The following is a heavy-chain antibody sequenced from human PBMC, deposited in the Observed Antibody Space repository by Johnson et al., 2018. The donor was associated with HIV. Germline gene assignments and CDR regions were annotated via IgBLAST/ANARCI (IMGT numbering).Heavy chain of an antibody. CDR2: ISYDGSNK. CDR1: GFTFSSYA. CDR3: ARDSRGWYTLDAFDI. J-gene: IGHJ3*02. D-gene: IGHD6-13*01. Sequence: QVQLVESGGGVVQPGRSLRLSCAASGFTFSSYAMHWVRQAPGKGLEWVAVISYDGSNKYYADSVKGRFTISRDNSKNTLYLQMNSLRAEDTAVYYCARDSRGWYTLDAFDIWGQGTMVTVSS. V-gene: IGHV3-30*14.